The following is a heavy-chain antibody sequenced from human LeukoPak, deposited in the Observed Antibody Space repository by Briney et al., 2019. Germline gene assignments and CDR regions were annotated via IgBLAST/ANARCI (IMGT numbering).Heavy chain of an antibody. D-gene: IGHD5-24*01. J-gene: IGHJ4*02. CDR2: IWYDGSNK. CDR1: RFTFSSYG. Sequence: GGSLRLSCAASRFTFSSYGVHWVRQAPGKGLEWVAAIWYDGSNKEYVDSVKGRFTISRDNSKNTLYLQMNSLRAEDTAMYYCAKSRGYTGSEAFDYWGQGTLVTVSS. CDR3: AKSRGYTGSEAFDY. V-gene: IGHV3-33*06.